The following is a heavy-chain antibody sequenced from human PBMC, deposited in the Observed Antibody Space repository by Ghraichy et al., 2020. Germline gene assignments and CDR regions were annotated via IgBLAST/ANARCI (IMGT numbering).Heavy chain of an antibody. Sequence: GSLRLSCTVSGGSVSSSSYFWAWIRQPPGKGLEWIGNFYYTGSTYYNPSLKSRVTISVDTSKNQFSLNLTSVTAADTSVYYCARRFGGTSRIDYWGRGTLFTVSS. D-gene: IGHD4-23*01. CDR2: FYYTGST. CDR1: GGSVSSSSYF. CDR3: ARRFGGTSRIDY. J-gene: IGHJ4*02. V-gene: IGHV4-39*01.